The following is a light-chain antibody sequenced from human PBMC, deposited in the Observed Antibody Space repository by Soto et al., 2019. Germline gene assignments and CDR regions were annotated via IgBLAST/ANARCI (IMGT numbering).Light chain of an antibody. CDR3: SSFTSTRTYV. Sequence: QSALTQPASVSGSPGQSITISCTGTSSDVGGCDCVSWYQQHPGKAPKLMIYEVNYRPSGVSTRFSGSKSGNTASLTISGLQAEDEADYYCSSFTSTRTYVFGTGTKLTVL. CDR2: EVN. V-gene: IGLV2-14*01. J-gene: IGLJ1*01. CDR1: SSDVGGCDC.